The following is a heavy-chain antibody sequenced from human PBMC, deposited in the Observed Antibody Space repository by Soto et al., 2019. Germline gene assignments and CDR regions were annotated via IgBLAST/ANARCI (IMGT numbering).Heavy chain of an antibody. CDR3: AKDLRRDFGGDFYSYFDY. D-gene: IGHD2-21*02. Sequence: GGSLRLSCAASGFTFSSYAMSWVRQAPGKGLEWVSAISGSGGSTYYADSVKGRFTISRDNSKNTLYLQMNSLRAEDTAVYYCAKDLRRDFGGDFYSYFDYGGQGALVTVSS. CDR2: ISGSGGST. CDR1: GFTFSSYA. J-gene: IGHJ4*02. V-gene: IGHV3-23*01.